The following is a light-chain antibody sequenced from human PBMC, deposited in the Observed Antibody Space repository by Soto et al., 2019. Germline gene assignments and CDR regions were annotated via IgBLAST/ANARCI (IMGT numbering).Light chain of an antibody. CDR1: QRVSSGY. CDR2: GAS. V-gene: IGKV3-20*01. Sequence: EIVLTQSPATLCLPPGEGATVSWSASQRVSSGYLAWYQQKPGQAPRLLIYGASNRATDIPDRFSGRGSGTDFTLTISRLEPEDFAVYYCQQYGSSPPSSTCGQGTRLEIK. J-gene: IGKJ5*01. CDR3: QQYGSSPPSST.